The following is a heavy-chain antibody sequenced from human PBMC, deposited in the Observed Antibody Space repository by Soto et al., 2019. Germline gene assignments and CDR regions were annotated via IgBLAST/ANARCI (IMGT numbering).Heavy chain of an antibody. V-gene: IGHV4-59*01. Sequence: SETLSLTCTVSGGSISSYYWSWIRQPPGKGLEWIGYIYYSGSTNYNPSLKSRVTISVDTSKNQFSLKLSSVTAADTAVYYCARDLGKALYGSGRPTLFDPWGQGTLVTVSS. J-gene: IGHJ5*02. CDR3: ARDLGKALYGSGRPTLFDP. D-gene: IGHD3-10*01. CDR2: IYYSGST. CDR1: GGSISSYY.